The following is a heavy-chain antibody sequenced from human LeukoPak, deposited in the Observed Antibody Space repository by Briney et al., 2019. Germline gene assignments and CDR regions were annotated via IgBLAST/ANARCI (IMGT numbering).Heavy chain of an antibody. CDR2: ISAYNGNT. CDR1: GYTITRYA. J-gene: IGHJ4*02. V-gene: IGHV1-18*04. Sequence: GASVKVSCKASGYTITRYAISGGRQAPGQGLEWMGWISAYNGNTIYAQNLQDRVTMTTDTSTSTAYMEVRRLRSDGTAVYYCARQVSDIRGQIDYWGQGPLVTVSS. D-gene: IGHD1-14*01. CDR3: ARQVSDIRGQIDY.